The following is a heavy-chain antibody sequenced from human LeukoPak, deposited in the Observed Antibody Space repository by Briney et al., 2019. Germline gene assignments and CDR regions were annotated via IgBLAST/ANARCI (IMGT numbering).Heavy chain of an antibody. J-gene: IGHJ4*02. CDR3: ARDTDSSGYIDY. CDR1: GYTFTSYD. V-gene: IGHV1-8*01. CDR2: INPISGYT. Sequence: ASVKVSCKASGYTFTSYDINWVRQATGQGLEWMGWINPISGYTGYAQKFQGRVTMTGNTSISTAYMELSSLRSEDAAVYYCARDTDSSGYIDYWGQGTLVTVSS. D-gene: IGHD3-22*01.